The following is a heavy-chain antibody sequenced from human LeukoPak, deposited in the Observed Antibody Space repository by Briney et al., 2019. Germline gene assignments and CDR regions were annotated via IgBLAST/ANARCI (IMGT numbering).Heavy chain of an antibody. V-gene: IGHV3-9*01. Sequence: GGSLRLSCAASGFTFDDYAMHWVRQAPGKGLEWVSGISWNSGSIGYADSVKGRFTISRDNAKNSLYLQMNSLGAEDTALYYCARDSSSWSLGYYYMDVWGKGTTVTVSS. CDR1: GFTFDDYA. CDR3: ARDSSSWSLGYYYMDV. CDR2: ISWNSGSI. D-gene: IGHD6-6*01. J-gene: IGHJ6*03.